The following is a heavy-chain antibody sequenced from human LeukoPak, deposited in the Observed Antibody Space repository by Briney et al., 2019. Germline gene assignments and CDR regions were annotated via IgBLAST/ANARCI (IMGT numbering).Heavy chain of an antibody. CDR1: GYTFTGYY. Sequence: VSSVKVSCKASGYTFTGYYMHLVRQAPGQGLEWMGWINPNSGGTNYVQKLQGRVTMTRDTSISTAYMELSRLRSEDTAVYYCARDFRNVDIVATGTDYWGQGTLVTVSS. CDR2: INPNSGGT. J-gene: IGHJ4*02. CDR3: ARDFRNVDIVATGTDY. V-gene: IGHV1-2*02. D-gene: IGHD5-12*01.